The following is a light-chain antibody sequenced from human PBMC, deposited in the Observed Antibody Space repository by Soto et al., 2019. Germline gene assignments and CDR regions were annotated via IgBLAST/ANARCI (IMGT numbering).Light chain of an antibody. J-gene: IGKJ3*01. CDR3: QEYSKWPLFT. Sequence: EIVVTQSPGILSVSPGDRATLSCRASQSVGRNLAWYQQKPGQAPTLLIYAASTRATGLPARFSGSGSGTDFTLLISSLQYEDFAVYYCQEYSKWPLFTFGPGTKVDIK. CDR2: AAS. V-gene: IGKV3-15*01. CDR1: QSVGRN.